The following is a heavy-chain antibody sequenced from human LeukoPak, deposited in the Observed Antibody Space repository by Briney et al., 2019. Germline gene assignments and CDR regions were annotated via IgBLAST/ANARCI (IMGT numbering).Heavy chain of an antibody. V-gene: IGHV3-48*03. CDR1: GFSFSSYE. D-gene: IGHD6-19*01. Sequence: PGGSLRLSCAASGFSFSSYEMNWFRQAPGKGLEWVSYISSSGSTIYYADSVKGRFTISRDNAKNSLYLQMNSLRAEDTAVYYCARDGDRQWLVRIPLAYWGQGTLVTVSS. CDR3: ARDGDRQWLVRIPLAY. CDR2: ISSSGSTI. J-gene: IGHJ4*02.